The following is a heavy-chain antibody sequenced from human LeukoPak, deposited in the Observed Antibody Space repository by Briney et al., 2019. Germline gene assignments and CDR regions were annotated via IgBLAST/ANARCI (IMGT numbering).Heavy chain of an antibody. Sequence: GGSLRLSCAASGFTFSGSAMHWVRQASGKGLEWVGRIRSKANSYATAYAASVKGRFTISRDDSKNTAYLQMNSLKTEDTAVCYCTRILQRGYYYYMDVWGKGTTVTVSS. CDR3: TRILQRGYYYYMDV. CDR2: IRSKANSYAT. D-gene: IGHD3-10*01. CDR1: GFTFSGSA. V-gene: IGHV3-73*01. J-gene: IGHJ6*03.